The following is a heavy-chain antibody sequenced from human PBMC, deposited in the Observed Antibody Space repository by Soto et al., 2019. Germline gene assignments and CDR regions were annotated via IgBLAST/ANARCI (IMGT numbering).Heavy chain of an antibody. J-gene: IGHJ4*02. CDR2: IIPILGIA. CDR3: ARVPSSGYYYYFDY. Sequence: SVKVSCKASGGTFSSYTISWVRQAPGQGLEWMGRIIPILGIANYAQKFQGRVTITADKSTSTAYMELSSLRSEDTAVYYCARVPSSGYYYYFDYWGQGTLVTVSS. V-gene: IGHV1-69*02. CDR1: GGTFSSYT. D-gene: IGHD3-22*01.